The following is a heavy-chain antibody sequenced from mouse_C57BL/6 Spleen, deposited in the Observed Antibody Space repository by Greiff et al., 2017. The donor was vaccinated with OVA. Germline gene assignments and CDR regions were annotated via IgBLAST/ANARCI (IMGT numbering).Heavy chain of an antibody. CDR2: INPSSGYT. CDR3: ALLWLRDY. D-gene: IGHD2-2*01. Sequence: QVQLQQSGAELAKPGASVKLSCKASGYTFTSSWMHWVKQRPGPGLEWIGYINPSSGYTKYNQKFKDKATLTADKSSSTAYMQLSSLTYEDSAVYYCALLWLRDYWGQGTTLTVSS. J-gene: IGHJ2*01. V-gene: IGHV1-7*01. CDR1: GYTFTSSW.